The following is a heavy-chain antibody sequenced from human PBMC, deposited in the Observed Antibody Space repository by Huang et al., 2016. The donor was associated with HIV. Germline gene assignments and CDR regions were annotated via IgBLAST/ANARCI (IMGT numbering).Heavy chain of an antibody. CDR2: INHKGNI. V-gene: IGHV4-34*02. Sequence: QVQLKQWGAGLLKPSETLSLTCAVYGGAFRGSSWTWIRQFPEKGLDWIGDINHKGNIISTPSLIARVTISTDTSKIHFSLHLTSVTAADTALYYCARGFNYYASDNLGVYYFDSWGLGTLVTVSP. CDR3: ARGFNYYASDNLGVYYFDS. J-gene: IGHJ4*02. D-gene: IGHD3-10*01. CDR1: GGAFRGSS.